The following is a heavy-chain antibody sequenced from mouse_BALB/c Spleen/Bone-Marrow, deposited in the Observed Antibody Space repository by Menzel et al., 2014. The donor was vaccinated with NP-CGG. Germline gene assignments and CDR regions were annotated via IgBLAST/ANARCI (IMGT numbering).Heavy chain of an antibody. CDR1: GDSITSSY. J-gene: IGHJ2*01. D-gene: IGHD1-2*01. Sequence: EVKLMESGPSLVKPSRTLSLTCSVTGDSITSSYWNWIRKFPGNKLEYMGYISYSGNAYYNPSLKSRISLTRDTSKNQYYLQLNSVTTEDSATYFCARGNGYHFDYWGQGTTLTVSS. CDR2: ISYSGNA. V-gene: IGHV3-8*02. CDR3: ARGNGYHFDY.